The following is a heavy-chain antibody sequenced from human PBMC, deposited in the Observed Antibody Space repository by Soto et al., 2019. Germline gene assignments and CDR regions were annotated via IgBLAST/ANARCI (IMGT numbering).Heavy chain of an antibody. V-gene: IGHV3-23*01. CDR1: RFTFSSYA. J-gene: IGHJ4*02. D-gene: IGHD5-12*01. CDR3: AKDLGDGYRGY. Sequence: EVQLLESGGGLVQPGGSLGLSCAASRFTFSSYAMSWVRQAPGKGLEWVSTISGSGGGTYYADSVKGRFTISRDNSKKPLYLQMNNLRAEDTAVYYCAKDLGDGYRGYWGQGTLVTVSS. CDR2: ISGSGGGT.